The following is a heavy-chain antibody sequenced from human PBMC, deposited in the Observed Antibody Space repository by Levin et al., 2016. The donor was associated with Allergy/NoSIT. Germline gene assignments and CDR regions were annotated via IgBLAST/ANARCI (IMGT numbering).Heavy chain of an antibody. J-gene: IGHJ4*02. CDR2: ISSSSSTI. D-gene: IGHD7-27*01. V-gene: IGHV3-48*01. Sequence: VRQAPGKGLEWVSYISSSSSTIYYADSVKGRFTISRDNAKNSLYLQMNSLRAEDTAVYYCARDPNWGIDQAIDYWGQGTLVTISS. CDR3: ARDPNWGIDQAIDY.